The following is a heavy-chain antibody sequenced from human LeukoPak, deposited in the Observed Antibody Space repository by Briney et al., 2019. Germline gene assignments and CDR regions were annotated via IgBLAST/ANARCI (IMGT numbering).Heavy chain of an antibody. V-gene: IGHV3-30*02. CDR1: GFTFSTYG. D-gene: IGHD5-18*01. CDR2: IRYDGSEK. Sequence: PGGSLRLSCAASGFTFSTYGMHWVRQAPGKGLEWVAFIRYDGSEKYSTDSVKGRCTISRDNSKNTLYLRMNSLTAEDTAVYYCAKDRSYHYFDYWGQGTLVTVSS. CDR3: AKDRSYHYFDY. J-gene: IGHJ4*02.